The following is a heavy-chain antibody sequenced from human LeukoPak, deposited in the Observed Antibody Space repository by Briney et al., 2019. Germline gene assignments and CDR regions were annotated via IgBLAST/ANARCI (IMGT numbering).Heavy chain of an antibody. CDR1: GGSITSYY. CDR2: IYYSGST. J-gene: IGHJ4*02. Sequence: SETLSLTCSVSGGSITSYYWSWIRQPPGKGLEWIGYIYYSGSTNYNPSLKSRVTISVDTSKNQFSLKLSSVTAADTAVYYCARCSRSYYSNYGGVWSFDYWGQGTLVTVSS. CDR3: ARCSRSYYSNYGGVWSFDY. D-gene: IGHD4-11*01. V-gene: IGHV4-59*08.